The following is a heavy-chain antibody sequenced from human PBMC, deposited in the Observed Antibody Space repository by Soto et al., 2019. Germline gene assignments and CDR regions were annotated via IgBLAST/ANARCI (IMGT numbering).Heavy chain of an antibody. D-gene: IGHD3-22*01. CDR2: ISSSSSYI. J-gene: IGHJ4*02. Sequence: EVQLVESGGGLVKPGGSLRLSCAASGFTFSSYSMNWVRQAPGKGLEWVSSISSSSSYIYYADSVKGRFTISRDNAKNSLYLQMNSLRAEDTAVYYCARPLSEYDSRGYYGYWGQGTRVTVSS. CDR3: ARPLSEYDSRGYYGY. CDR1: GFTFSSYS. V-gene: IGHV3-21*01.